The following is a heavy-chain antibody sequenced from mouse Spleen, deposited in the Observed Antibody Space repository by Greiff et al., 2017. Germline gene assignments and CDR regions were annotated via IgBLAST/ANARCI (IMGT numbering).Heavy chain of an antibody. V-gene: IGHV1-64*01. Sequence: QVQLQQPGAELVKPGASVKLSCKASGYTFTSYWMHWVKQRPGQGLEWIGMIHPNSGSTNYNEKFKSKATLTVDKSSSTAYMQLSSLTSEDSAVYYCAREGTGPWFAYWGQGTTLTVSS. D-gene: IGHD2-2*01. J-gene: IGHJ2*01. CDR1: GYTFTSYW. CDR2: IHPNSGST. CDR3: AREGTGPWFAY.